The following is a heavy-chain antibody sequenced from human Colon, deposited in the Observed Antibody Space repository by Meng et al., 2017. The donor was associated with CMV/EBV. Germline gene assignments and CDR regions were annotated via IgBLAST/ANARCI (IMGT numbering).Heavy chain of an antibody. CDR1: GFTFST. CDR3: VGGEGPNKYFTF. D-gene: IGHD2-21*01. Sequence: SVKVTCKASGFTFSTLQWVRQARGQRPEWIGWVVLVSGNTHFAQEFQGRVTISWDMSTSISYMDFSTVRSDDTAVYYCVGGEGPNKYFTFWGQGTLVTVSS. J-gene: IGHJ4*02. CDR2: VVLVSGNT. V-gene: IGHV1-58*01.